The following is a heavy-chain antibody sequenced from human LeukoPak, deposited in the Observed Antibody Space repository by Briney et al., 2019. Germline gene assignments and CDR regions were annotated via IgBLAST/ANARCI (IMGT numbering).Heavy chain of an antibody. J-gene: IGHJ4*02. D-gene: IGHD3-22*01. V-gene: IGHV1-18*01. CDR3: VRGGSSSGYDY. CDR1: GYTFTSFD. Sequence: ASVKVSCKASGYTFTSFDITWVRQAPGQGLEWMGWISRNNVNTNCAQKLQGRVTLTTDTSTSTAYMELRSLRSDDTAVYYCVRGGSSSGYDYWGRGTLVTVSS. CDR2: ISRNNVNT.